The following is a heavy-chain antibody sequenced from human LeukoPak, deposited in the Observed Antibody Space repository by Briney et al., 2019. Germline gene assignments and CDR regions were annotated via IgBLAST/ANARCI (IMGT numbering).Heavy chain of an antibody. J-gene: IGHJ4*02. CDR1: GGSISSGGYS. CDR2: IYHSGST. CDR3: ARAPFITMVRGVNYFDY. V-gene: IGHV4-30-2*01. Sequence: SSETLSLTCAVSGGSISSGGYSWSWIRQPPGKGLEWIGYIYHSGSTYYNPSLKSRVTISVDRSKNQFSLKLSSVTAADTAVYYCARAPFITMVRGVNYFDYWGQGTLVTVSS. D-gene: IGHD3-10*01.